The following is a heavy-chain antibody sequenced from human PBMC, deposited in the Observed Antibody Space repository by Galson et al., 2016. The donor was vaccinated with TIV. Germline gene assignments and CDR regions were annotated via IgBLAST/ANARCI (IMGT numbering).Heavy chain of an antibody. CDR3: ARIVYGSSALEV. D-gene: IGHD4-17*01. CDR2: INPKSGDT. J-gene: IGHJ6*02. Sequence: SVKVSCKASGYTFTGNYMHWVRQAPGQGLEWMGWINPKSGDTSYAQKFQDWVNMTRDMSISTVYMELSRLRSDDTAVYYCARIVYGSSALEVWGQGTTVTVSS. V-gene: IGHV1-2*04. CDR1: GYTFTGNY.